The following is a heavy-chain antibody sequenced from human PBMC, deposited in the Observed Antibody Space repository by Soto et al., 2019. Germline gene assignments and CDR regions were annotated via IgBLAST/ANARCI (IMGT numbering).Heavy chain of an antibody. V-gene: IGHV1-69*01. CDR1: GGSFNGYA. D-gene: IGHD1-26*01. CDR2: LTPISGAA. CDR3: ARHRLFYDSGSHSYVPYYFEH. J-gene: IGHJ4*02. Sequence: QVQLVQSGAEVKKPGSSVKVSCKASGGSFNGYAVSWVRQAPGRGLEWMGGLTPISGAATYAKNFQGRVSITADGSTTTAYLDLTSLTSEDTAIYFCARHRLFYDSGSHSYVPYYFEHWGQGTLVSVSS.